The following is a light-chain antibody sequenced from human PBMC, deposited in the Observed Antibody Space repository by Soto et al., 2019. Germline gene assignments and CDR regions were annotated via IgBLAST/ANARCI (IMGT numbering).Light chain of an antibody. CDR3: QQYGDWPSLT. CDR1: QSIAIN. V-gene: IGKV3-15*01. J-gene: IGKJ4*01. Sequence: EIVMTQSPATLSVSPGERATLSCRASQSIAINLAWYQQKPGQAPSLLIYGANIRATGVPARFSGSGSGTEFTLAICSLQSVDFAIYYCQQYGDWPSLTCGGGTKVEI. CDR2: GAN.